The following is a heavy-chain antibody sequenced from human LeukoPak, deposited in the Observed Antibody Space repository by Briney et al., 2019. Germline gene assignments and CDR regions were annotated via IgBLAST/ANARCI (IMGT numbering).Heavy chain of an antibody. CDR1: GGSVSGYY. CDR3: AREGCDILTGSPPRCYYYYMDV. D-gene: IGHD3-9*01. CDR2: INHSGST. Sequence: PSETLSLNCAVYGGSVSGYYWSWIRQPPGKGLEWIGEINHSGSTNYNPSLKSRVTISVDTSKNQFSLKLSSVTAADTAVYYCAREGCDILTGSPPRCYYYYMDVWGKGTTVSVSS. J-gene: IGHJ6*03. V-gene: IGHV4-34*01.